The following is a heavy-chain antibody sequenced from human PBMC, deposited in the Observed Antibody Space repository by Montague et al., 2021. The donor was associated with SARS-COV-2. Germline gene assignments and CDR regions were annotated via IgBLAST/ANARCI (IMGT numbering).Heavy chain of an antibody. CDR3: ARVGRGSSWYEVAFDI. CDR1: GDSISRYS. Sequence: SETLSLTCTVSGDSISRYSWTWIRQPPGKGLEWIGYIYNSGSTNXNPSPTSRVTISIDTSKNQFSLKLSSVAAADTAVYYCARVGRGSSWYEVAFDIWGQGTMVTVSS. CDR2: IYNSGST. J-gene: IGHJ3*02. D-gene: IGHD6-13*01. V-gene: IGHV4-59*01.